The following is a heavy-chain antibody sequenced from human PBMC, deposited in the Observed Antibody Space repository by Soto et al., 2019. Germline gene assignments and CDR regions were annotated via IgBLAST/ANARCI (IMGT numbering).Heavy chain of an antibody. CDR3: AREGGQGDILTVRNYYGMDV. V-gene: IGHV3-33*01. Sequence: PGGSLRLSCAASGFTFSSYGMHWVRQAPGKGLEWVAVIWYDGSNKYYADSVKGRFTISRDNSKNTLYLQMNSLRAEDTAVYYCAREGGQGDILTVRNYYGMDVWGQGTTVTVSS. J-gene: IGHJ6*02. D-gene: IGHD3-9*01. CDR2: IWYDGSNK. CDR1: GFTFSSYG.